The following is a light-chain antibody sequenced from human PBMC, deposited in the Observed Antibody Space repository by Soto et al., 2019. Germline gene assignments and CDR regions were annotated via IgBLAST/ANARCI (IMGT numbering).Light chain of an antibody. CDR1: SSDVGGYNY. Sequence: QSVRTQPASVSWSPGHAITISCTGTSSDVGGYNYVSWYQQHPGKAPKLMIYEVSNRPSGVSNRFSGSKSGNTASLTISGLQAEDEADYYCSSYTSSSNHIVFGTGTKVTVL. CDR2: EVS. J-gene: IGLJ1*01. V-gene: IGLV2-14*01. CDR3: SSYTSSSNHIV.